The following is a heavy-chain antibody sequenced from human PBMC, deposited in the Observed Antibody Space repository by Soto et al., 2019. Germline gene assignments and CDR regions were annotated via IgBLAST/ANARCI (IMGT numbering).Heavy chain of an antibody. V-gene: IGHV1-69*13. CDR3: ARGKQDGRYDFWSGRPYYYYYGMDV. J-gene: IGHJ6*02. CDR1: GGTFSSYA. CDR2: IIPIFGTA. D-gene: IGHD3-3*01. Sequence: SVKVSCKASGGTFSSYAISWVRQAPGQGLEWMGGIIPIFGTANYAQKFQGRVTITADESTSTAYMELSSLRSEDTAVYYCARGKQDGRYDFWSGRPYYYYYGMDVWGQGTTVTVSS.